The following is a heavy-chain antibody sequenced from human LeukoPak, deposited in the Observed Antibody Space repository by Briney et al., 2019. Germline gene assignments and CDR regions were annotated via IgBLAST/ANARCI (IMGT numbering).Heavy chain of an antibody. CDR1: GGSISSSSYY. Sequence: SETLSLTCTVSGGSISSSSYYWGWIRQPPGKGLEWIGSIYYSGSTYYNPSLKSRVTISVDTSKNQFSLKLSSVTAADTAVYYCARDRIAGDYYYYYMDVWGKGTTVTVSS. CDR3: ARDRIAGDYYYYYMDV. V-gene: IGHV4-39*07. CDR2: IYYSGST. D-gene: IGHD6-13*01. J-gene: IGHJ6*03.